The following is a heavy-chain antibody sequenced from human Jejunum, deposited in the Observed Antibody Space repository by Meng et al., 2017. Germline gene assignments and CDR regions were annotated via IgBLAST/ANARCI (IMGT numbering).Heavy chain of an antibody. CDR1: GGSISSSAYY. D-gene: IGHD6-13*01. CDR3: ARESGGTAAGTDYNWFDP. J-gene: IGHJ5*02. V-gene: IGHV4-39*07. CDR2: VYNRGNT. Sequence: SESLSLTCTLSGGSISSSAYYWGWIRQPPGKGLEWVGSVYNRGNTYYNPSLKSRVTISVDTSKNQFSLKLSSVTAADTALYYCARESGGTAAGTDYNWFDPWGQGTVVTVSS.